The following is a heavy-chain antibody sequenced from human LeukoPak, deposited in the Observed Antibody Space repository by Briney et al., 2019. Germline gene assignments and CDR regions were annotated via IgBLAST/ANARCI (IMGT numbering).Heavy chain of an antibody. V-gene: IGHV3-48*03. CDR1: GFTFSSYE. J-gene: IGHJ4*02. D-gene: IGHD3-16*01. CDR3: ARDLEVAGVYFDN. Sequence: GGSLRLSCAASGFTFSSYEMNWVRQAPGKGLEWISYISSSGSNIYYADSVKGRFTISRGNAKNSLYLQMNSLRAEDTAVYYCARDLEVAGVYFDNWGQGTLVTVSS. CDR2: ISSSGSNI.